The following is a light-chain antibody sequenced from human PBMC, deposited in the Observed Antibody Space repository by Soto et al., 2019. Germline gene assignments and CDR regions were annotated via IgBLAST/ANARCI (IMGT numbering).Light chain of an antibody. J-gene: IGKJ2*01. CDR2: GAS. Sequence: IVMTQSPATLSVSPGERVTLSCRASETVRTNLAWFQQKPGQTPRLLIFGASTGDTGIPTRFTGSGSETEFTLTIGSLQSEDLAVYYCQQYYNWPPYTFGQGTKLEIK. CDR3: QQYYNWPPYT. V-gene: IGKV3-15*01. CDR1: ETVRTN.